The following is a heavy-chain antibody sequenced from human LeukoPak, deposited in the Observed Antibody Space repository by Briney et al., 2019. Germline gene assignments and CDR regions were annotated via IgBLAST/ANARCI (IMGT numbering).Heavy chain of an antibody. D-gene: IGHD5-12*01. CDR2: INHSGST. J-gene: IGHJ3*02. Sequence: SETLSLTCAVYGGSFGGYYWSWIRQPPGKGLEWIGEINHSGSTNYNPSLKSRVTISVDTSKNQFSLKLSSVTAADTAVYYCARGPRGYSGRNLFDIWGQGTMVTVS. V-gene: IGHV4-34*01. CDR1: GGSFGGYY. CDR3: ARGPRGYSGRNLFDI.